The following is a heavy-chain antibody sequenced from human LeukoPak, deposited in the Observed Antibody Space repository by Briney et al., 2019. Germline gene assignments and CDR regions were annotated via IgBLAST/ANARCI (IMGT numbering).Heavy chain of an antibody. D-gene: IGHD4-17*01. CDR1: GFTFSSYA. J-gene: IGHJ4*02. Sequence: GGSLRLSCAASGFTFSSYAMSWVRQASGQGLEWVSLIGGSGGSTYYADSVKGRFTISRDNSKNTLFLQMNNLRAEDTAVYYCHLQYGDYFDYWGQGSLVTVSS. CDR3: HLQYGDYFDY. V-gene: IGHV3-23*01. CDR2: IGGSGGST.